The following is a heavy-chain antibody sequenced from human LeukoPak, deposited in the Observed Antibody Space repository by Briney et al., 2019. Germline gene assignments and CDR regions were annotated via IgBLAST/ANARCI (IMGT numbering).Heavy chain of an antibody. Sequence: SGGSLRLSCAASGFTFSSYGMHWVRQAPGKGLEWVAFIRYDGSNKYYADSVKGRFTISRDNSKNTLYLQMNSLRAEDTAVYYCARSLAAAGPSNYYYMDVWGKGTTVTISS. J-gene: IGHJ6*03. V-gene: IGHV3-30*02. CDR1: GFTFSSYG. CDR3: ARSLAAAGPSNYYYMDV. CDR2: IRYDGSNK. D-gene: IGHD6-13*01.